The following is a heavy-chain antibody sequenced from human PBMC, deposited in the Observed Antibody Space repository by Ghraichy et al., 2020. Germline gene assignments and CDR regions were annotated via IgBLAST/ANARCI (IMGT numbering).Heavy chain of an antibody. CDR2: ISGSGGST. D-gene: IGHD3-3*01. Sequence: LSLTCAASGFTFSSYAMSWVRQAPGKGLEWVSAISGSGGSTYYADSVKGRFTISRDNSKNTLYLQMNSLRAEDTAGYYCAKDSLFGSFSDYWGQGTLVTVSS. V-gene: IGHV3-23*01. J-gene: IGHJ4*02. CDR3: AKDSLFGSFSDY. CDR1: GFTFSSYA.